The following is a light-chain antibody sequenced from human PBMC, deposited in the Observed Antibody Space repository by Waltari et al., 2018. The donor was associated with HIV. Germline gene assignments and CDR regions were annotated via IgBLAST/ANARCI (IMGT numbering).Light chain of an antibody. CDR2: RNN. V-gene: IGLV1-44*01. CDR3: AAWDVSLIWV. Sequence: QSVLTQPPSASGTPGQRVTISCSGSSSNIGRNTVNWYQQLPGTAPKRLIYRNNQRPSGVPDRFSGSKSGTSASLAISGLQSEDEADYYCAAWDVSLIWVFGGGTKLTVL. J-gene: IGLJ3*02. CDR1: SSNIGRNT.